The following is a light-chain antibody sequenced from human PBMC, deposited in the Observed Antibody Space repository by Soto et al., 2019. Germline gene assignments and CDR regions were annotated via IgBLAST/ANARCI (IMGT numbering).Light chain of an antibody. CDR2: AAS. CDR3: QKYNSAPFT. J-gene: IGKJ3*01. Sequence: DIQMTQSPSSLSASVGDRVAITCRASQGISNYLAWYQQKPGKVPKLLIYAASTLQSGVPSRFSGSGSGTDFHQSISSLQPEDVATYYCQKYNSAPFTLGPGTKVDIK. V-gene: IGKV1-27*01. CDR1: QGISNY.